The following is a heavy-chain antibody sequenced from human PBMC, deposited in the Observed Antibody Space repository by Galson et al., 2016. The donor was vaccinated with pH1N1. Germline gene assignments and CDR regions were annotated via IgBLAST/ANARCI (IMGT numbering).Heavy chain of an antibody. D-gene: IGHD6-6*01. CDR2: IDPVFGTT. J-gene: IGHJ3*01. CDR1: GATFNSYG. CDR3: ATFSSSSSWRSLDV. V-gene: IGHV1-69*13. Sequence: SVKVSCKASGATFNSYGIHWVRQAPGKGPEWMGDIDPVFGTTNYAQRFQDRVTITAHDMELSGLRSEDTAIYYCATFSSSSSWRSLDVWGQGTTVTASS.